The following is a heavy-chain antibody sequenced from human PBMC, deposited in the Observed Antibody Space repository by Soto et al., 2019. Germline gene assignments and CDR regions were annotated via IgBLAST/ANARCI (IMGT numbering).Heavy chain of an antibody. V-gene: IGHV3-23*01. CDR2: ISKIGSGTGGDT. CDR1: GVIFRGDA. J-gene: IGHJ4*02. CDR3: AKDRYAWTYFTFDY. Sequence: EVQVLESGGGLVQTGGSLRLSCAVSGVIFRGDAMSWVRQAPGKGLEWVSAISKIGSGTGGDTYYADSVKGRFTISRDDSKNTVYLEMNNLRAEDTAVYYCAKDRYAWTYFTFDYWGQGMLVTVSS. D-gene: IGHD1-7*01.